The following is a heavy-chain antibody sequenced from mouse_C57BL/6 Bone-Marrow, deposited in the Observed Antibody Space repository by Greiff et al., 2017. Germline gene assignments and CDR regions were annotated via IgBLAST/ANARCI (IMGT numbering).Heavy chain of an antibody. Sequence: VQLQQSGAELVRPGASVKLSCTASGFNIKDDYMHWVKQRPEQGLEWIGWIDPENGDTEYASKFQGKATITAATSSNTAYLQLSSLTSEDTAVYYCTSLGTTVVAPYWYFDVWGTGTTVTVSS. CDR1: GFNIKDDY. CDR2: IDPENGDT. D-gene: IGHD1-1*01. J-gene: IGHJ1*03. V-gene: IGHV14-4*01. CDR3: TSLGTTVVAPYWYFDV.